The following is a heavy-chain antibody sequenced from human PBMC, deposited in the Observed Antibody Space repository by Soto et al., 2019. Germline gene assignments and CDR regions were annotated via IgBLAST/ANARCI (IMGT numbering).Heavy chain of an antibody. D-gene: IGHD2-21*02. J-gene: IGHJ4*02. V-gene: IGHV3-21*01. CDR2: ISSSYYI. CDR3: ARGDVVVLTATSNFDY. Sequence: EVQLVESGGGLVKPGGSLRLSCAASGFTFSSYTMKWVRQAPGKGLEWVASISSSYYIKYADSVKGRFTISRDNAKNSLYLQTNSLRAEDTAVYYCARGDVVVLTATSNFDYWGRGTLVTVSS. CDR1: GFTFSSYT.